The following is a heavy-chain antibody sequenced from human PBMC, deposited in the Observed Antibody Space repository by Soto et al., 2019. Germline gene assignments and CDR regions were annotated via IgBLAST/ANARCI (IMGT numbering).Heavy chain of an antibody. V-gene: IGHV4-4*07. D-gene: IGHD1-26*01. CDR2: IYATGDT. J-gene: IGHJ5*02. CDR1: GASLSRYY. CDR3: VRDGTKNLRDRFEP. Sequence: SETLSLTCTVSGASLSRYYWSWIRQPPGKGLEWIGRIYATGDTDYNPSLKSRISMSVDMSKKQFSLTLRSVTAADTAIYYCVRDGTKNLRDRFEPWGRGILVTVSS.